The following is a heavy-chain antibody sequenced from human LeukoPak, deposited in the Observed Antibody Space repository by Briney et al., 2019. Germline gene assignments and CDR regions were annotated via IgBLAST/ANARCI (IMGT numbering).Heavy chain of an antibody. CDR2: INHSGST. CDR1: GGSFSGYY. CDR3: ARRLPDYDILTGYYSSYYMDV. V-gene: IGHV4-34*01. D-gene: IGHD3-9*01. Sequence: SETLSLTCAVYGGSFSGYYWSWIRQPPGKGLEWIGEINHSGSTNYNPSLKSRVTISVDTSKSQFSLKLSSVTAADTAVYYCARRLPDYDILTGYYSSYYMDVWGKGTTVTISS. J-gene: IGHJ6*03.